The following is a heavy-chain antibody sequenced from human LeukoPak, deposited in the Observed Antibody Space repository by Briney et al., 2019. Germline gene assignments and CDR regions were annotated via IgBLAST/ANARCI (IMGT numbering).Heavy chain of an antibody. CDR2: IYYSGST. CDR3: ARYSNYAHPSIDY. Sequence: SETLSLTCTVCGGSISSSSYYWGWIRQPPGKGLEWIGSIYYSGSTYYNPSLKSRVTISVDTSKNQFSLKLSSVTAADTAVYYCARYSNYAHPSIDYWGQGTLVTVSS. CDR1: GGSISSSSYY. V-gene: IGHV4-39*01. D-gene: IGHD4-11*01. J-gene: IGHJ4*02.